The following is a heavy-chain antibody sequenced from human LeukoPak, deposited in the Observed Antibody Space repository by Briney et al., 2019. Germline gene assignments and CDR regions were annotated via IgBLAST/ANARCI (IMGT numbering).Heavy chain of an antibody. CDR3: ARHSGSGWQALGY. CDR2: TSYNGNT. D-gene: IGHD6-19*01. J-gene: IGHJ4*02. V-gene: IGHV1-18*04. Sequence: ASVTVSCKASGYTFSNYGISWVRQAPGLGLEWMGWTSYNGNTNYAQRFQDRATMTTDTSTTTAYMELRSLESDDTAVYYCARHSGSGWQALGYWGQGTLVTVSS. CDR1: GYTFSNYG.